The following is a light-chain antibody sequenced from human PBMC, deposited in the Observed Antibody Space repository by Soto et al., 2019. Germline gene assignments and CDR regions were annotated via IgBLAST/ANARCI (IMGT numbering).Light chain of an antibody. V-gene: IGKV3-20*01. CDR3: QQYGRSYT. CDR2: GAS. CDR1: QSVSSSY. Sequence: EIELTQSPGTLSSSPGERATLSCRASQSVSSSYLAWYQQKPGQAPRLLIYGASSRATGIPDRFSGSGSGTDFTLTISRLEPEDFAVYYCQQYGRSYTFGQGTKLQIK. J-gene: IGKJ2*01.